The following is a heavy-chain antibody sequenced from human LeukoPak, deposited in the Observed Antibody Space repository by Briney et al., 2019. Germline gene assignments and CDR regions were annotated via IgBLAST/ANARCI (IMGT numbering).Heavy chain of an antibody. D-gene: IGHD1-26*01. V-gene: IGHV4-61*02. CDR1: GGSISSGSYY. CDR2: IYTSGST. Sequence: SQTLSLTCTVSGGSISSGSYYWSWIRQPAGKGLEWIGRIYTSGSTNYNPSLKSRVTISVDKSKNQFSLKLSSVTAADTAVYYCARDPSGSYSRFDYWGQGTLVTVSS. CDR3: ARDPSGSYSRFDY. J-gene: IGHJ4*02.